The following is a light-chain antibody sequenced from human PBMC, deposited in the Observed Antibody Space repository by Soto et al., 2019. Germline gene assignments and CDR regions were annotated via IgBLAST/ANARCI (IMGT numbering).Light chain of an antibody. CDR2: DAS. CDR3: QQCSFSPRT. J-gene: IGKJ1*01. CDR1: QSVTNNY. Sequence: EIVLTQSPGTLSLSPGERATLSCRASQSVTNNYLDWFQQKPGQAPRLLIYDASIRADGIPDRFSGSGSETHCTLTISRLEPEDSAVYYCQQCSFSPRTFGQGTKVEIK. V-gene: IGKV3-20*01.